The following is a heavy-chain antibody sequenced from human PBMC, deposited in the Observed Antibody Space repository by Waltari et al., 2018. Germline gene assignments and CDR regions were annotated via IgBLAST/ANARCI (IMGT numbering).Heavy chain of an antibody. J-gene: IGHJ4*02. V-gene: IGHV1-69*13. CDR1: GRTFSSYA. CDR3: ARGVSTYYFDY. Sequence: QVQLVQSGAEVKKPGSSVKVSCKASGRTFSSYAISWGRQAPGQGREWMGGSIPIFGTANYAQKFQGRVTITADTSISTAYMELSRLRSDDTAVYYCARGVSTYYFDYWGQGTLVTVSS. CDR2: SIPIFGTA.